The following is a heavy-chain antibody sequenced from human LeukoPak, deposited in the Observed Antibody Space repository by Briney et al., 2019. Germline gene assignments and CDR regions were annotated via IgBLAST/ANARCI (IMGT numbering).Heavy chain of an antibody. D-gene: IGHD5-18*01. CDR3: ARVLISGARHSYGHYCDY. V-gene: IGHV4-30-4*01. CDR2: IYYSGST. J-gene: IGHJ4*02. CDR1: GGSIISGDYY. Sequence: SETLSLTCSVSGGSIISGDYYWSWIRQPPGKGLEWIGYIYYSGSTYYNSSLKSRVTISVDTSKNQFSLKLSSVTAADTAVYYCARVLISGARHSYGHYCDYWGQGTLVTVSS.